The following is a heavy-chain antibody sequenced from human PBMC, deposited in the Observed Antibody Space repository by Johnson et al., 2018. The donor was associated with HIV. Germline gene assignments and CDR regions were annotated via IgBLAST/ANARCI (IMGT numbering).Heavy chain of an antibody. D-gene: IGHD6-25*01. CDR1: GFTFSNAW. J-gene: IGHJ3*02. CDR2: INRKTDGGTT. V-gene: IGHV3-15*01. Sequence: EMQLVESGGGLVKPGGSLRLSCAASGFTFSNAWMSWVRQAPGKGLEWVARINRKTDGGTTDYAAPVKGRFTISRDNSKNTLYLQMNSLRAEDTAVYYCAKEAADDAFDIWGQGTMVTVSS. CDR3: AKEAADDAFDI.